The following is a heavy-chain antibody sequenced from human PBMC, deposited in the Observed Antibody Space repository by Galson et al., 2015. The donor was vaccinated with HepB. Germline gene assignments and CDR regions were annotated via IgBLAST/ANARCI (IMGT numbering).Heavy chain of an antibody. Sequence: CAISGDSVSSNSAAWNWIRQSPSRGLEWLGRTYYRSKWYNDYAVSVKRRITINPDTSKNQFSLQLNSVTPEDTAVYYCARDFNDYIPNNWFVPWGQGTLVTVSS. V-gene: IGHV6-1*01. D-gene: IGHD4-11*01. CDR3: ARDFNDYIPNNWFVP. CDR1: GDSVSSNSAA. CDR2: TYYRSKWYN. J-gene: IGHJ5*02.